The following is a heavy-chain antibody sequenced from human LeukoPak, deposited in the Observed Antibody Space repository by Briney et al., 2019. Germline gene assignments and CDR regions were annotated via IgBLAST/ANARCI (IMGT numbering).Heavy chain of an antibody. CDR1: GFTFGDYA. V-gene: IGHV3-49*04. Sequence: RTGGSLRLSCTASGFTFGDYAMSWVRQAPGKGLEWVGFIRSKAYGGTTEYAASVKGRFTISRDDSKSIAYLQMNSLKTEDTAVYYCTSVDYWGQGTLVTVSS. CDR3: TSVDY. J-gene: IGHJ4*02. CDR2: IRSKAYGGTT.